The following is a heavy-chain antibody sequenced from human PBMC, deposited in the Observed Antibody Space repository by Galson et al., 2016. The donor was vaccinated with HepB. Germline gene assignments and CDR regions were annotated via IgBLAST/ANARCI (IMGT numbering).Heavy chain of an antibody. D-gene: IGHD5-24*01. V-gene: IGHV1-69*13. CDR1: GGDFSTYA. J-gene: IGHJ4*02. CDR3: AGQKDMATFVY. Sequence: SVKVSCKASGGDFSTYAVTWVRQARGQGLEWMGGIVPILGTTSYAQKFQGRLTVSADESMTTAFMELSSLTSEDTAVYFCAGQKDMATFVYWGQGTLVTVSS. CDR2: IVPILGTT.